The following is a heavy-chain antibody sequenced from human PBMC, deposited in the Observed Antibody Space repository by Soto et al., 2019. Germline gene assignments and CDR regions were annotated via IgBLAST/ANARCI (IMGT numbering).Heavy chain of an antibody. CDR1: GFTFSSYA. CDR2: ISGSGGST. J-gene: IGHJ6*02. Sequence: GGSLRLSSAASGFTFSSYAMSWVRQAPGKGLEWVSAISGSGGSTYYADSVKGRFTISRDNSKNTLYLQMNSLRAEDTAVYYCAKGLHDSISKIYYYGMDVWGQGTTVTVSS. V-gene: IGHV3-23*01. D-gene: IGHD3-22*01. CDR3: AKGLHDSISKIYYYGMDV.